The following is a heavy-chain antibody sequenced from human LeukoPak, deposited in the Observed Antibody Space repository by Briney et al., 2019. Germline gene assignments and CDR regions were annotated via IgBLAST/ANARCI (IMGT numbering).Heavy chain of an antibody. V-gene: IGHV1-18*01. Sequence: ASVKVSCKASGYTFTSYAISWVRQAPGQGLEWMGWISGYNGNTKYAQKVQGRVTMTTDTSTSTAYMELRSLRSDDTAVNYCARGYSYGSDYYYGMDVWGQGTTVTVSS. D-gene: IGHD5-18*01. CDR2: ISGYNGNT. CDR1: GYTFTSYA. J-gene: IGHJ6*02. CDR3: ARGYSYGSDYYYGMDV.